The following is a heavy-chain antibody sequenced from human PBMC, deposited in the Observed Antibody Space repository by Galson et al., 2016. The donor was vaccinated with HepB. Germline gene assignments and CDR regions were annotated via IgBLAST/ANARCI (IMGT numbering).Heavy chain of an antibody. CDR3: AGARIYCSGGSYRDAYDI. V-gene: IGHV4-59*01. J-gene: IGHJ3*02. CDR2: IYHSGST. Sequence: SETLSLTCTVSGGSIKSYYWSWIRQPPGKRLEWIAYIYHSGSTKYNPSLKSRVTISIDTSKSQISLKASSVTAADTAMYYCAGARIYCSGGSYRDAYDIWGQGTMVTVSS. D-gene: IGHD2-15*01. CDR1: GGSIKSYY.